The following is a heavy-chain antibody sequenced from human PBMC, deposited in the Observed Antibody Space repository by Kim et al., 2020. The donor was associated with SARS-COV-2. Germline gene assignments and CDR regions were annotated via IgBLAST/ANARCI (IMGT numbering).Heavy chain of an antibody. CDR3: ASELVNWFDP. J-gene: IGHJ5*02. CDR2: TA. V-gene: IGHV1-69*01. Sequence: TANYAQKFQGRVTITADESTSTAYMELSSLRSEDTAVYYCASELVNWFDPWGQGTLVTVSS.